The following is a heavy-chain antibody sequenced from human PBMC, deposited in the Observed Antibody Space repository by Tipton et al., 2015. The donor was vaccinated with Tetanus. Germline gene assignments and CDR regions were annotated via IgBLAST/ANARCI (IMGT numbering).Heavy chain of an antibody. CDR1: DGSFNDYY. Sequence: LRLSCGVSDGSFNDYYWSWIRQTPGKGLEWIGEVNQSGSTKYNPSFNSRAALSVDTSKSKFSLRVRSVTAADTAVYYCARGRTMSGVVAPFDLWGQGTQVTVSS. D-gene: IGHD3-3*01. CDR3: ARGRTMSGVVAPFDL. J-gene: IGHJ4*02. CDR2: VNQSGST. V-gene: IGHV4-34*01.